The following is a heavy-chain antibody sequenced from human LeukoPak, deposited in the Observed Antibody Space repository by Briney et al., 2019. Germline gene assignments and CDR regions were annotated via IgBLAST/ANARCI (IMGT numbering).Heavy chain of an antibody. CDR3: ARAVQPRYYYYYMDV. CDR2: IYYSGST. J-gene: IGHJ6*03. Sequence: PSETLSLTCTVSGGSISSYYWSWIRQPPGKGLEWIGYIYYSGSTNYNPSLKSRVTISVDTSKNQFFLKLSSVTAADTAVYYCARAVQPRYYYYYMDVWGKGTTVTISS. D-gene: IGHD1-1*01. CDR1: GGSISSYY. V-gene: IGHV4-59*01.